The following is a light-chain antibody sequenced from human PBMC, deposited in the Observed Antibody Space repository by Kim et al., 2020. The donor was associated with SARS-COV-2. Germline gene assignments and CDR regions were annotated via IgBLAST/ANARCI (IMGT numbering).Light chain of an antibody. CDR2: DAS. CDR1: QNIDTY. Sequence: PGERATLSGRASQNIDTYLSWYQQRPGQAPRLRVYDASNRATGVPDRFSGSGSGTDFTLTISSLEPEDFSLYYCQQRNSWPPAVTFGGGTKVDIK. CDR3: QQRNSWPPAVT. J-gene: IGKJ4*01. V-gene: IGKV3-11*01.